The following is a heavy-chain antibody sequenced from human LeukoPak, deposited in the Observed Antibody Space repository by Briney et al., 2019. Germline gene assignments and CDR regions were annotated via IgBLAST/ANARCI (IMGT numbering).Heavy chain of an antibody. J-gene: IGHJ4*02. Sequence: ASVKVSCKASGYTFTSYGISWVRQAPGQGLEWMGWISAYNGNTNYARKLQGRVTMTTDTSTSTAYMELRSLRSDDTAVYYCARITSSGWSYYFDYWGQGTLVTVSS. CDR2: ISAYNGNT. D-gene: IGHD6-19*01. CDR1: GYTFTSYG. V-gene: IGHV1-18*01. CDR3: ARITSSGWSYYFDY.